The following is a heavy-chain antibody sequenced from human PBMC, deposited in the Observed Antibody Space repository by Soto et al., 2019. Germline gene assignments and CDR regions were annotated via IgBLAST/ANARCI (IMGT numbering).Heavy chain of an antibody. CDR2: IYTSGST. V-gene: IGHV4-4*07. CDR3: AREYSSSWRSLYYYYGMDV. Sequence: KASETLSLTCTVSGGSISSYYWSWIRQPAGKGLEWIGRIYTSGSTNYNPSLKSRVTMSVDTSKNQFSLKLSSVTAADTAVYYCAREYSSSWRSLYYYYGMDVWGQGTTVTVSS. CDR1: GGSISSYY. J-gene: IGHJ6*02. D-gene: IGHD6-6*01.